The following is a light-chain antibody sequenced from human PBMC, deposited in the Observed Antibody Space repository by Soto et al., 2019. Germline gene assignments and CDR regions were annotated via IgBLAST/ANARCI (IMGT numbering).Light chain of an antibody. J-gene: IGKJ1*01. CDR1: QSISRY. Sequence: IVLTQSPGTLSLSPGERTTLSCRASQSISRYLAWYQQKPGQTPRLLIHGVSSRATGIPDRFSGSGSGTDFTLTISRLEPEDFAVYYCHQYGKSPWTFGQGTKVEIK. CDR3: HQYGKSPWT. V-gene: IGKV3-20*01. CDR2: GVS.